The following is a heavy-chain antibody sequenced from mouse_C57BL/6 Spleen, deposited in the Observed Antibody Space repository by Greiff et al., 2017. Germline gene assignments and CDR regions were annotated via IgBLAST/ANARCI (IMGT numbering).Heavy chain of an antibody. D-gene: IGHD1-1*02. J-gene: IGHJ3*01. V-gene: IGHV1-66*01. Sequence: VQLQQSGPELVKPGASVKISCKASGYSFTSYYIHWVKQRPGQGLEWIGWIYPGSGNTKYNEKFKGKATLTADTSSSTAYMQLSSLTSEDSAVYYCARHLAVGGFAYWGQGTLVTVAA. CDR3: ARHLAVGGFAY. CDR2: IYPGSGNT. CDR1: GYSFTSYY.